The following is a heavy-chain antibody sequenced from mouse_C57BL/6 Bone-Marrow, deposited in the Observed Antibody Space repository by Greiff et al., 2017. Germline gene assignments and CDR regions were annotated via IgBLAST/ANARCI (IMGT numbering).Heavy chain of an antibody. J-gene: IGHJ4*01. CDR2: IYPRSGNT. V-gene: IGHV1-81*01. D-gene: IGHD2-10*02. CDR1: GYTFTSYG. CDR3: AYGNDENAMDY. Sequence: VQLQESGAELARPGASVKLSCKASGYTFTSYGISWVKQRTGQGLEWIGEIYPRSGNTYYNEKFKGQATLTADKSSSTAYMALRSLTSEDSAVYFCAYGNDENAMDYWGQGTSVTVSS.